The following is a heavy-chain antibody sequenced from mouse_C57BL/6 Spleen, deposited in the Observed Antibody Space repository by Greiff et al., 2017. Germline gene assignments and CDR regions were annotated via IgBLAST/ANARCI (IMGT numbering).Heavy chain of an antibody. Sequence: EVQVVESGGGLVKPGGSLKLSCAASGFTFSDYGMHWVRQAPEKGLEWVAYISSGSSTIYYADTVKGRFTISRDNAKNTLFLQMTSLRSEDTAMYYCARPLYYGSNIPDYWGQGTTLTVSS. CDR2: ISSGSSTI. CDR1: GFTFSDYG. D-gene: IGHD1-1*01. J-gene: IGHJ2*01. V-gene: IGHV5-17*01. CDR3: ARPLYYGSNIPDY.